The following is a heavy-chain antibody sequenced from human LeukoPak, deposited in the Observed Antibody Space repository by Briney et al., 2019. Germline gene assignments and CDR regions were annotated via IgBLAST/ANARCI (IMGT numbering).Heavy chain of an antibody. J-gene: IGHJ4*02. D-gene: IGHD2-8*02. CDR1: GGSISSSGKY. CDR2: MFNSRTT. CDR3: VSYCSGGGCDD. Sequence: PSETLSLTCTVSGGSISSSGKYGAWIRQPPGKGVEWMGRMFNSRTTYYNPSLKSRVTISVDTSKNQFSLKLSSVTAADTAVYYCVSYCSGGGCDDWGQGTLVTVSS. V-gene: IGHV4-39*01.